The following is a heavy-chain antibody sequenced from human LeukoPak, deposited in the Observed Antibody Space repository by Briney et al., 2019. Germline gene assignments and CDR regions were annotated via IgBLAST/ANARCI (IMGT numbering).Heavy chain of an antibody. CDR1: GFTFSTYA. Sequence: HPGGSLRLSCAASGFTFSTYAMHWVRQAPGKGLEWVAFIRYDGSNKYYADSVKGRFTISRDNSKNTLYLQMNSLRAEDTAVYYCAKLLRYFDWFSVDYWGQGTLVTVSS. V-gene: IGHV3-30*02. CDR2: IRYDGSNK. J-gene: IGHJ4*02. D-gene: IGHD3-9*01. CDR3: AKLLRYFDWFSVDY.